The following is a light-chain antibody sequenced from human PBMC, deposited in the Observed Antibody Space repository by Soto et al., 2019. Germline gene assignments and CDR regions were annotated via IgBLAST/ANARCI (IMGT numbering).Light chain of an antibody. Sequence: QSVLTQPTSASGTPGQWVAISCSGRSSNIGSNSLSWYQQFPGTAPKLLIYDNYQRPSGVSDRFSGSQSGTSGYLAISGLQSGDEADYYCAAWDDSLNGYVFGTGTKVTVL. CDR1: SSNIGSNS. J-gene: IGLJ1*01. CDR3: AAWDDSLNGYV. V-gene: IGLV1-44*01. CDR2: DNY.